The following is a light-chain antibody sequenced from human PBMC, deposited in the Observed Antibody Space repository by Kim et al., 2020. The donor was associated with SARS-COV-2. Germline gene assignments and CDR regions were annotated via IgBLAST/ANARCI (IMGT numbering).Light chain of an antibody. CDR1: SIVVDLYNY. Sequence: GQSLTVTCSGTSIVVDLYNYVSWYQQHPGKVPKLLIYEVNKRPSGASDGFSGSKSGNTASLTISGLQAEDEADYYCTSYTRSDTWVFGGGTQLTVL. V-gene: IGLV2-14*01. CDR2: EVN. J-gene: IGLJ3*02. CDR3: TSYTRSDTWV.